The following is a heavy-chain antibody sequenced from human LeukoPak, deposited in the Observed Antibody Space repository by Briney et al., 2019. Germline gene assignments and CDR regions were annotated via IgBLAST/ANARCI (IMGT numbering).Heavy chain of an antibody. J-gene: IGHJ6*02. CDR2: IYYSGST. D-gene: IGHD3-3*01. CDR3: ARATYYDFWSNAYYYYYGMDV. V-gene: IGHV4-59*01. CDR1: GGSISSYY. Sequence: ASETLSLTCTVSGGSISSYYWSWIRQPPGKGLEWIGYIYYSGSTNYNPSLKSRVTISVDTSKNQFSLKLSSVTGADTAVYYCARATYYDFWSNAYYYYYGMDVWGQGTTVTVSS.